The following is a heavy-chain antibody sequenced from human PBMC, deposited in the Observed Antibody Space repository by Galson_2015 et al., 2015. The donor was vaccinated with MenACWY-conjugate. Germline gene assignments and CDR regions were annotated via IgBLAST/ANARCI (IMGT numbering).Heavy chain of an antibody. CDR2: IYYTGNT. Sequence: SETLSLTCTVSGGSVSSGTYYWTWIRQAPGKGLEYIGYIYYTGNTNYNPSLKRRVTISVDTSKNQFSLRLNSVTAADTAVYHCARWNYGVGTTREFDYWGQGTLVTVSS. D-gene: IGHD1-26*01. CDR1: GGSVSSGTYY. J-gene: IGHJ4*02. V-gene: IGHV4-61*01. CDR3: ARWNYGVGTTREFDY.